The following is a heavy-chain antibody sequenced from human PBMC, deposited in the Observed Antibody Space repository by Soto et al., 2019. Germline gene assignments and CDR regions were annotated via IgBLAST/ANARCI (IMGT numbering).Heavy chain of an antibody. D-gene: IGHD4-17*01. V-gene: IGHV5-51*01. CDR1: GYSFTSYW. CDR3: ARHKGVTTYAYYYYYYGMDV. J-gene: IGHJ6*02. CDR2: IYPGDSDT. Sequence: GESLKISCKGSGYSFTSYWIGWVRQMPGKGLEWMGIIYPGDSDTRYSPSFQGQVTISADKSISTAYLQWSSLKASDTAMYYCARHKGVTTYAYYYYYYGMDVWGQGTTVTVSS.